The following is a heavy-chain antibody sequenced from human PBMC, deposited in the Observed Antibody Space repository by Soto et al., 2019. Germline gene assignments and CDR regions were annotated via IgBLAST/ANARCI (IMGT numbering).Heavy chain of an antibody. CDR3: ARGWSKGMMTIFGVVIRDSYYGMDV. CDR1: GGSFSGYY. Sequence: PSETLSLTCAVYGGSFSGYYWSWIRQPPGKGLEWIGEINHSGSTNYNPSLKSRVTISVDTSKNQLSLKLSSETAADTAVYYFARGWSKGMMTIFGVVIRDSYYGMDVWGQGTTVTVSS. J-gene: IGHJ6*02. CDR2: INHSGST. V-gene: IGHV4-34*01. D-gene: IGHD3-3*01.